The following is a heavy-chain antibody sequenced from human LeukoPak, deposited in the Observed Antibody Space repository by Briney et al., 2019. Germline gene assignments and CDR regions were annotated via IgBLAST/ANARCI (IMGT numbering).Heavy chain of an antibody. CDR3: ARHDHRGGAFDI. CDR2: IHYSGST. V-gene: IGHV4-59*08. J-gene: IGHJ3*02. CDR1: GGSINSYY. Sequence: PSETLSLTCTVSGGSINSYYWSWIRQPPGKGLEWIGYIHYSGSTNYNPSLQSRVTISVDTSKNQFSLKLNSVTAADTAVYHCARHDHRGGAFDIWGQGTMVTVSS. D-gene: IGHD1-14*01.